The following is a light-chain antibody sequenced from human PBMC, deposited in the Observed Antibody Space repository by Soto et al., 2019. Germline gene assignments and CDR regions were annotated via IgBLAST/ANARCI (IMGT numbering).Light chain of an antibody. Sequence: ETVMTQSPATLSVAPGERATLSCRASQSVSSYLAWYQQKPGQAPRLLIYDASNRATGIPARFSGSGSGTDFTLNISSLEPEDFAVYYCQQRNNWPAISFGQGTRLEIK. V-gene: IGKV3-11*01. J-gene: IGKJ5*01. CDR2: DAS. CDR1: QSVSSY. CDR3: QQRNNWPAIS.